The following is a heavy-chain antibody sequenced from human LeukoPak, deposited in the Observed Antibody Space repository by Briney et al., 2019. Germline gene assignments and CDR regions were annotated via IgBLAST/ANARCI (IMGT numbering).Heavy chain of an antibody. Sequence: GGSLRLSCAASGFTFSSYEMNWVRQAPGKGLEWVSYISSRGSTIYYADSVKGRFTISRDNAKDSLYLQMNSLRAEDTAVYYCARDNRGSSFYYYYYMDVWGKGTTVTVSS. CDR3: ARDNRGSSFYYYYYMDV. CDR2: ISSRGSTI. D-gene: IGHD6-6*01. CDR1: GFTFSSYE. V-gene: IGHV3-48*03. J-gene: IGHJ6*03.